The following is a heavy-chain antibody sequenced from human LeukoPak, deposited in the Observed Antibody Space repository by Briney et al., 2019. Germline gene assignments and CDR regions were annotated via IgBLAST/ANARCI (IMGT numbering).Heavy chain of an antibody. CDR3: ARDLSTSPRGSSSRDFDY. V-gene: IGHV3-21*01. Sequence: GGSLRLSCAAPGFTFNTYTMNWVRQAPGKGLEWVSSISSSSSYIYYADSVKGRFTISRDNAKSSLYLQMNSLRAEDTAVYYCARDLSTSPRGSSSRDFDYWGQGTLVTVSS. D-gene: IGHD6-6*01. CDR2: ISSSSSYI. CDR1: GFTFNTYT. J-gene: IGHJ4*02.